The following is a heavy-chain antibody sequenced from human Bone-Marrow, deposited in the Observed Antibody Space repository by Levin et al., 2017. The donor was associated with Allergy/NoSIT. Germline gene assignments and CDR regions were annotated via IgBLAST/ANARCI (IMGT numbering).Heavy chain of an antibody. D-gene: IGHD4-17*01. CDR1: GFTFRSYA. V-gene: IGHV3-30-3*01. J-gene: IGHJ4*02. Sequence: GESLKISCAASGFTFRSYAMHWVRQPPGKGLEWVAFISFDGNNKEYADSVKGRFTISRDNSKKTVDLQMNSLRPEDTAVLYCVRGGGGYGDYDFWGRGTLVTGSS. CDR2: ISFDGNNK. CDR3: VRGGGGYGDYDF.